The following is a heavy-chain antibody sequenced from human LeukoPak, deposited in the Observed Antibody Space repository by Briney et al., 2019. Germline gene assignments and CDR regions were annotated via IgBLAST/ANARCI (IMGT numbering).Heavy chain of an antibody. J-gene: IGHJ3*02. CDR2: INPNSGGT. D-gene: IGHD2-15*01. V-gene: IGHV1-2*06. Sequence: ASVKVSCKASGYTFNDYYMHWVRQAPGQGREWVGLINPNSGGTNYAQKFQGRVSITTDTSISTAYMELSRLRSDDTAVYYCSTVGIVVPVGTDAFDIWGQGTMVTVSA. CDR3: STVGIVVPVGTDAFDI. CDR1: GYTFNDYY.